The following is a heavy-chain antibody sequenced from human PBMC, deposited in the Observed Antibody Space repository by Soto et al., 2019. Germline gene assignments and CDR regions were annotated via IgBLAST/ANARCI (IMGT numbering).Heavy chain of an antibody. CDR2: IYYSGDY. CDR1: GDSISSRIHY. J-gene: IGHJ6*02. CDR3: ARLNGYCISTNCHGYYGMDV. V-gene: IGHV4-39*01. Sequence: PSETLSLTCIVSGDSISSRIHYWGWIRQPPGQGLEWIGGIYYSGDYYYNPSLKSRVTISVDTSKNEFSLRLSSVTAADTAVYYCARLNGYCISTNCHGYYGMDVWGQGTTVTVSS. D-gene: IGHD2-2*03.